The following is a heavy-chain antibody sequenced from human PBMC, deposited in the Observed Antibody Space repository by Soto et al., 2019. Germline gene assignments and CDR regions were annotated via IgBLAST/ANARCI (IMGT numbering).Heavy chain of an antibody. J-gene: IGHJ6*02. V-gene: IGHV4-39*01. D-gene: IGHD2-8*01. CDR2: FYYSGST. CDR1: GGSISSGTYS. CDR3: ARLGGYCTTSCYGYYAMDV. Sequence: SETLSRTCTVSGGSISSGTYSWGWIRQPPGKGLEWIGTFYYSGSTYYNPSLKSRVTISVDTSKNQFSLKVSSVTAADTAVYYCARLGGYCTTSCYGYYAMDVWGQGTTVT.